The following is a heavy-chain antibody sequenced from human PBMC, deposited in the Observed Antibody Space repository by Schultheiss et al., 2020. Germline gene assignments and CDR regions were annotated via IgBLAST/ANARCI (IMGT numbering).Heavy chain of an antibody. CDR2: IYYSGST. CDR1: GGSVSSGSYY. D-gene: IGHD3-10*01. V-gene: IGHV4-61*01. CDR3: ARGRGRAGAFDI. Sequence: SQTLSLTCTVSGGSVSSGSYYWSWIRQPPGKGLEWIGYIYYSGSTNYNPSLKSRVTISVDTSKNQFSLKLSSVTAADTAVYYCARGRGRAGAFDIWGQGTMVTVSS. J-gene: IGHJ3*02.